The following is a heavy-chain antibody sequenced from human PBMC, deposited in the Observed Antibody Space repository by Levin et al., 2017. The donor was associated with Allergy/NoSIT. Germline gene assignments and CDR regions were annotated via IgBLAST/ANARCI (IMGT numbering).Heavy chain of an antibody. Sequence: ASVKVSCKASGYTFTSYGISWVRQAPGQGLEWMGWISAYNGNTNYAQKLQGRVTMTTDTSTSTAYMELRSLRSDDTAVYYCAKEMATINAFDIWGQGTMVTVSS. D-gene: IGHD5-24*01. CDR1: GYTFTSYG. V-gene: IGHV1-18*01. CDR3: AKEMATINAFDI. CDR2: ISAYNGNT. J-gene: IGHJ3*02.